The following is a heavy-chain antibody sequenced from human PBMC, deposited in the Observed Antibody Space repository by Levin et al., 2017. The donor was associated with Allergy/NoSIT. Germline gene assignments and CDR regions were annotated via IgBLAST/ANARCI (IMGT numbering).Heavy chain of an antibody. CDR2: ISAYNGNT. CDR1: GYTFTSYG. Sequence: ASVKVSCKASGYTFTSYGISWVRQAPGQGLEWMGWISAYNGNTNYAQKLQGRVTMTTDTSTSTAYMELRSLRSDDTAVYYCARDGTHGYDYGSGRGGWFDPWGQGTLVTVSS. D-gene: IGHD3-10*01. CDR3: ARDGTHGYDYGSGRGGWFDP. J-gene: IGHJ5*02. V-gene: IGHV1-18*01.